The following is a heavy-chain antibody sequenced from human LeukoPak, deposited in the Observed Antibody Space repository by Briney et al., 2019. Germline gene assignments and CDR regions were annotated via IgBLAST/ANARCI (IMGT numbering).Heavy chain of an antibody. CDR2: IYHSGST. CDR3: ARDYGDYGGLGYYFDY. CDR1: GGSISSDNW. D-gene: IGHD4-17*01. J-gene: IGHJ4*02. V-gene: IGHV4-4*02. Sequence: PSETLSLTCAVSGGSISSDNWWSWVRQAPGKGLEWIGEIYHSGSTNYNLSLKSRATISIDKSKNQFFLQLTSVTAADTAVYYCARDYGDYGGLGYYFDYWGQGTLVTVSS.